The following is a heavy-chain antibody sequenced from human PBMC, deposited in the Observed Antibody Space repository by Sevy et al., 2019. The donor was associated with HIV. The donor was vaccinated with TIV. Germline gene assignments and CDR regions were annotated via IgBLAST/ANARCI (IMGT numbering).Heavy chain of an antibody. CDR1: GGSITSLY. J-gene: IGHJ4*02. CDR2: IYYNGHI. Sequence: SETLSLTCTVSGGSITSLYWNWIQQPPGKGLEWVANIYYNGHINYNPSPKSRVTLSLDTSKNQFSLRLSSVTAADTAMYYCAGENAWGRGYSWGQGTLVTVSS. D-gene: IGHD1-26*01. V-gene: IGHV4-59*08. CDR3: AGENAWGRGYS.